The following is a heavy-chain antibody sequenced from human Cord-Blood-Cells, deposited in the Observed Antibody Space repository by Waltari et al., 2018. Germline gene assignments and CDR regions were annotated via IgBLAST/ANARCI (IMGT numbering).Heavy chain of an antibody. CDR1: GYSFTSYW. V-gene: IGHV5-51*01. Sequence: EVQLVQSGAEVKKPGESLKISCKGSGYSFTSYWIGWVRQMPGKGLEWMGIIYPGDSDTRYSPSFQGQVTISADKSISTAYLQWSSLKASDTAMYYCARATREGGVVIDAFDIWGQGTMVTVSS. J-gene: IGHJ3*02. D-gene: IGHD3-3*01. CDR3: ARATREGGVVIDAFDI. CDR2: IYPGDSDT.